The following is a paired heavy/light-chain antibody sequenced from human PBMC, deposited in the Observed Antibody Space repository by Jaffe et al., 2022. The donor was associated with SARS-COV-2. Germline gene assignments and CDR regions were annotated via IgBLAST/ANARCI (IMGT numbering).Heavy chain of an antibody. J-gene: IGHJ4*02. CDR1: GFTFSTYA. V-gene: IGHV3-23*04. CDR3: ARSYASGNFYKGDLGF. D-gene: IGHD3-10*01. Sequence: EVQLVESGGGLVQPGGSLRLSCAASGFTFSTYAMTWVRQAPGKGLEWVSAISGSGGSTYYADSVKGRFTISRDNSKNTLYLQMNSLRAEDTAVYYCARSYASGNFYKGDLGFWGPGTLVTVSS. CDR2: ISGSGGST.
Light chain of an antibody. CDR1: SGDVGTYNR. CDR2: EVS. CDR3: SSYTSSSTWV. J-gene: IGLJ3*02. V-gene: IGLV2-18*02. Sequence: QSALTQPPSMSGSPGQSVTISCTGTSGDVGTYNRVSWYQQPPGTAPKLMIYEVSNRPSGVPDRFSGSKSGNTASLTISGLQAEDEADYYCSSYTSSSTWVFGGGTKLTVL.